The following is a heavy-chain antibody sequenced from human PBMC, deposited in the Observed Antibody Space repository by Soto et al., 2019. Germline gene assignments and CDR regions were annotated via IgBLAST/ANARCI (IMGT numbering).Heavy chain of an antibody. J-gene: IGHJ6*02. CDR2: INPHSGGT. V-gene: IGHV1-2*02. CDR3: ARSDCSSTSCYTDYYYGMDV. Sequence: ASVKVSCKASGYTFTGYHIHWVRQAPGQGLEWMGWINPHSGGTDYAQKFQGRVTMTRDTSISTAYMEVGRLRSDDTAEYYCARSDCSSTSCYTDYYYGMDVWGQGXTVTVYS. CDR1: GYTFTGYH. D-gene: IGHD2-2*02.